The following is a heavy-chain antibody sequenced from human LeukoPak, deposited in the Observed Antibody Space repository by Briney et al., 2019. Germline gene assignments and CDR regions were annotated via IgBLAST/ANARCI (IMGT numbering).Heavy chain of an antibody. D-gene: IGHD3-3*01. V-gene: IGHV1-69*05. J-gene: IGHJ5*02. CDR1: GGTFSSYA. CDR3: ARSPAGGRITIFGVVMDTPFDP. CDR2: IIPIFGTA. Sequence: SVKVSCKASGGTFSSYAISWVRQAPGQGLEWMGGIIPIFGTANYAQKFQGRVTITTDESTSTAYMELSSLRSEDTAVYYCARSPAGGRITIFGVVMDTPFDPWGQGTLVTVSS.